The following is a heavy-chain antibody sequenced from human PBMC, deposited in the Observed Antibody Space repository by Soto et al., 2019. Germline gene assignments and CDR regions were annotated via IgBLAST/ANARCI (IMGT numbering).Heavy chain of an antibody. CDR2: MYYSGSS. CDR1: GGSTSDKSYF. D-gene: IGHD2-21*02. Sequence: PSATLSLTCSVSGGSTSDKSYFWGWVRQSPGKGLEWIGSMYYSGSSYYNPSLKSRVAISVDTSKNQFSLKLRSVTAADTAVYFCARQRLLRLKPDFDIWGQGTLGTVSS. CDR3: ARQRLLRLKPDFDI. V-gene: IGHV4-39*01. J-gene: IGHJ4*02.